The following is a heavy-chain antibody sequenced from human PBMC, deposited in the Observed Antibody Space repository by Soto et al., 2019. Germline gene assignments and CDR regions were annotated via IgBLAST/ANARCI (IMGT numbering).Heavy chain of an antibody. CDR1: GFTFSNSG. D-gene: IGHD3-16*01. CDR2: ISYDGSSK. CDR3: AKGGDIGGAGETYYYSYMDV. J-gene: IGHJ6*03. V-gene: IGHV3-30*18. Sequence: PGGSLRLSCAASGFTFSNSGVHWVRQAPGKGLEWGALISYDGSSKYYADSVKGRFTISRDNSKNTLSLQMNSLTAEDTAVYYCAKGGDIGGAGETYYYSYMDVWGRGTTVTVSS.